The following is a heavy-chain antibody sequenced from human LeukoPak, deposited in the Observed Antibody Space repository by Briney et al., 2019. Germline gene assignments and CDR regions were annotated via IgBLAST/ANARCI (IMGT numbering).Heavy chain of an antibody. D-gene: IGHD6-13*01. CDR3: ARAGRQQLIDY. CDR1: GYTFTRYG. Sequence: ASVKVSCKASGYTFTRYGISWVRQAPGQGLEWMGWISAYNGNTNYAQKLQGRVTMTTVTSTSTAYMELRSLRSDDTAVCYCARAGRQQLIDYWGQGTLVTVSS. CDR2: ISAYNGNT. J-gene: IGHJ4*02. V-gene: IGHV1-18*01.